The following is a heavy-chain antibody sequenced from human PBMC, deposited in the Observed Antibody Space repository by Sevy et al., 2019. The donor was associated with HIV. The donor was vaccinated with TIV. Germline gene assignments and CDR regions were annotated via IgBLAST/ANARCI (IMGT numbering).Heavy chain of an antibody. CDR2: ISYDGSNK. CDR3: AKGARIQLWLGHDY. Sequence: GGSLRLSCAASGFTFSSYGMHWVRQAPGKGLEWVAVISYDGSNKCYADSVKGRFTISRDNSKNTLYLQMNSLRAEDTAVYYCAKGARIQLWLGHDYWGQGTLVTVSS. J-gene: IGHJ4*02. D-gene: IGHD5-18*01. CDR1: GFTFSSYG. V-gene: IGHV3-30*18.